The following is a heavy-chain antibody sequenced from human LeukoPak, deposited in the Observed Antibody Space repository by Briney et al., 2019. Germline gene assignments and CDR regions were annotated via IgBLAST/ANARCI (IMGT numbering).Heavy chain of an antibody. V-gene: IGHV3-30*02. CDR2: IRYDGSNK. J-gene: IGHJ4*02. CDR1: GFTFRSYG. CDR3: AKDPSFRPGYFDY. Sequence: PGGSLRPSCAASGFTFRSYGMHWVRQAPGKGLEWVAFIRYDGSNKYYADSVKGRFTISRDNFKNTLYLQMNSLRAEDTAVYYCAKDPSFRPGYFDYWGQGTLVTVSS.